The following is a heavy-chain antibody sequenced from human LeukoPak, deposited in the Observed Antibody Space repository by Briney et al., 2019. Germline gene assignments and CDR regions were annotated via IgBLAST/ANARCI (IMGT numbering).Heavy chain of an antibody. CDR3: ARHQVEDRSFDY. J-gene: IGHJ4*02. V-gene: IGHV4-39*01. D-gene: IGHD1-14*01. CDR1: GGSISSTSYY. Sequence: SETLSLTCTVSGGSISSTSYYWGWIRQPPGKGLQWIGSIFYSGSTYYNPSLKSRVSISVDTSKNQFSLKLTSVTAADTAVYYCARHQVEDRSFDYWGQGTLVTVSS. CDR2: IFYSGST.